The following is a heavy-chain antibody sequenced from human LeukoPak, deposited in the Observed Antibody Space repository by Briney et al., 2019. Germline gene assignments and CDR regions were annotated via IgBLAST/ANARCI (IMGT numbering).Heavy chain of an antibody. J-gene: IGHJ4*02. D-gene: IGHD6-19*01. Sequence: GGPLRLPCEASGFPFSRYSMNWVRQSTGKGLEWVSYISSSNSYIYYADSVKARFHVSRDNAKNTLYPQMKRQRTGDTAVYYCARASIRNSSGWYGGYWGQGTLVSVSS. CDR3: ARASIRNSSGWYGGY. CDR2: ISSSNSYI. CDR1: GFPFSRYS. V-gene: IGHV3-21*01.